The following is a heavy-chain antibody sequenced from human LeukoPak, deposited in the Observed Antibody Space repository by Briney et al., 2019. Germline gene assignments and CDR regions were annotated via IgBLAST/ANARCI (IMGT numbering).Heavy chain of an antibody. D-gene: IGHD3-22*01. V-gene: IGHV4-59*08. CDR2: IYYSGSA. J-gene: IGHJ4*02. Sequence: PSETLSLTCTVSGGSISSYYWSWIRQPPGKGLEWIGYIYYSGSANYNPSLKSRVTISVDTSKNQFSLKLSSVTAADTAVYYCARQPYYYDSSGSSYYFDYWGQGTLVTVSS. CDR1: GGSISSYY. CDR3: ARQPYYYDSSGSSYYFDY.